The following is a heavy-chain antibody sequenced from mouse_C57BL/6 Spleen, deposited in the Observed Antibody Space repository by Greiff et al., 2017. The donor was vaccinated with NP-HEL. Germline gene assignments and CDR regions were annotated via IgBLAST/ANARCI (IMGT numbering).Heavy chain of an antibody. CDR1: GYTFTDYE. J-gene: IGHJ2*01. CDR3: TNYYGSSLFDY. V-gene: IGHV1-15*01. CDR2: IDPETGGT. Sequence: VQLQQSGAELVRPGASVTLSCKASGYTFTDYEMHWVKQTPVHGLEWIGAIDPETGGTAYNQKFKGKAILTADKSSSTAYIELRSLTSEDSAVYYCTNYYGSSLFDYWGQGTTLTVSS. D-gene: IGHD1-1*01.